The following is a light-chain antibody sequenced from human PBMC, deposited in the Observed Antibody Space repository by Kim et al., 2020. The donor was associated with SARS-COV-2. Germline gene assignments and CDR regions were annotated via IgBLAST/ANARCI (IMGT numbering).Light chain of an antibody. Sequence: SPGERATLSGRASQSGSSNYLAWYQPKPGQAPRLLIYGASSRATGIPDRFSGSGSGTDFTLTITRLEPEDFAVYYCQQYSSSPATFGQGTKVDIK. CDR2: GAS. V-gene: IGKV3-20*01. CDR3: QQYSSSPAT. CDR1: QSGSSNY. J-gene: IGKJ1*01.